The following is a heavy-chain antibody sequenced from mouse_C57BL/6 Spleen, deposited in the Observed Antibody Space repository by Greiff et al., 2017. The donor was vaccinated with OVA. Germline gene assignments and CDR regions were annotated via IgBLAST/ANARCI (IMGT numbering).Heavy chain of an antibody. D-gene: IGHD1-1*01. CDR2: IRNKANGYTT. Sequence: EVKVVESGGGLVQPGGSLSLSCAASGFTFTDYYMSWVRQPPGKALEWLGFIRNKANGYTTEYSASVKGRFTISRDNSHSILYLQMNALRAEDSATYYCARWNYYGSSYYFDYWGQGTTLTVSS. CDR3: ARWNYYGSSYYFDY. V-gene: IGHV7-3*01. J-gene: IGHJ2*01. CDR1: GFTFTDYY.